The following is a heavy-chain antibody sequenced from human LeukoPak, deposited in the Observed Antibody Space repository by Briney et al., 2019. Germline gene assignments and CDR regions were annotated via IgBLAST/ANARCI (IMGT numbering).Heavy chain of an antibody. D-gene: IGHD3-3*01. V-gene: IGHV1-18*01. CDR3: ARDGKGRYDFRENDY. J-gene: IGHJ4*02. CDR1: GYTFSIYG. CDR2: ISAHTGNS. Sequence: ASVKVSCKASGYTFSIYGITWVRQAPGQGLEWMGWISAHTGNSDYAQKFQNRVTMTIGTSTSTAYMELRSLGSDDTAVYYCARDGKGRYDFRENDYWGQGTLVTVSS.